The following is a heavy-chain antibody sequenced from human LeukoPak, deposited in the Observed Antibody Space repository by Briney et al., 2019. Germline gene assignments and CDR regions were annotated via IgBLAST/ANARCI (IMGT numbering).Heavy chain of an antibody. Sequence: GGSLRLSCAASGFTFSTYWMSWVRQAPGKGLEWVANIKEDGSVNAYVDPVKGRFTISRDNAKNSLDLQMHSLRVDDAAVYYCARLSTVATFDYWGQGTLVTVSS. J-gene: IGHJ4*02. CDR2: IKEDGSVN. D-gene: IGHD4-23*01. CDR3: ARLSTVATFDY. V-gene: IGHV3-7*01. CDR1: GFTFSTYW.